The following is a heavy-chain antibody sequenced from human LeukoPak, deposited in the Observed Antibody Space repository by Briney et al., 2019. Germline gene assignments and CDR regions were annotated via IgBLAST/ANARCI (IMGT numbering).Heavy chain of an antibody. CDR3: ATNLQHDRQIFDY. J-gene: IGHJ4*02. CDR1: GYTFTSYG. CDR2: ISAYNGNT. D-gene: IGHD3-22*01. Sequence: ASVKVSCKASGYTFTSYGISWVRPARGQGLAWMGWISAYNGNTNYAQKLQGRVTMTTDTSTSTAYMELRSLRSDDTAVYYCATNLQHDRQIFDYWGQGTLVTVSS. V-gene: IGHV1-18*01.